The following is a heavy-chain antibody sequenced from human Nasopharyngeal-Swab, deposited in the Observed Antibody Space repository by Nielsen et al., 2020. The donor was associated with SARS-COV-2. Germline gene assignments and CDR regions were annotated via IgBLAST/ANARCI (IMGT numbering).Heavy chain of an antibody. V-gene: IGHV7-4-1*02. D-gene: IGHD2-8*01. CDR2: INTNTGNP. J-gene: IGHJ6*02. CDR3: ARVYCTNGVCYGLDYYYYGMDV. Sequence: WVRQAPGQVLEWMGWINTNTGNPTYAQGFTGRFVFSLDTSVSTAYLQISSLKAEDTAVYYCARVYCTNGVCYGLDYYYYGMDVWGQGTTVTVSS.